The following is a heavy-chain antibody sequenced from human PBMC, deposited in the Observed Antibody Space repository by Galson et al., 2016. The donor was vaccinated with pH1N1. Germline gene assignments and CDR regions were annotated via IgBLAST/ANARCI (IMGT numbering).Heavy chain of an antibody. J-gene: IGHJ4*02. CDR1: GGIFRSNA. CDR3: ARNDDYYGSGSYDY. CDR2: IIAIFGTP. D-gene: IGHD3-10*01. Sequence: SVKVSCKASGGIFRSNAITWVRQAPGQGLEWMGKIIAIFGTPNYAQKFQGRVTITADEFTSTVFLELSSLRSEDTAVYYCARNDDYYGSGSYDYWGQGTLVTVSS. V-gene: IGHV1-69*13.